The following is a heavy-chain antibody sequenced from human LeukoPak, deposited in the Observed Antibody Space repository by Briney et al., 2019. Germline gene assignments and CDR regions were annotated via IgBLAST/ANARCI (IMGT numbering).Heavy chain of an antibody. D-gene: IGHD2-8*01. V-gene: IGHV4-34*01. Sequence: SETLSLTCAVYGGSFSGYYWSWIRQPPGKGLEWIGEINNSGSTNYNPSLKSRVTISVDTSKNQFSLKLSSVTAADTAVYYCARGAGVLMVYAIRYYMDVWGKGTTVTVSS. J-gene: IGHJ6*03. CDR1: GGSFSGYY. CDR3: ARGAGVLMVYAIRYYMDV. CDR2: INNSGST.